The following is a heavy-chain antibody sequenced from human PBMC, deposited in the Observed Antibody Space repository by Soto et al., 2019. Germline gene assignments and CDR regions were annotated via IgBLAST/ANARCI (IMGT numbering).Heavy chain of an antibody. J-gene: IGHJ4*02. V-gene: IGHV3-30*18. CDR2: VSYDGIDE. CDR1: GFTFTRFG. CDR3: AEDLREMDTNPPDY. D-gene: IGHD5-18*01. Sequence: QVHLVESGGGVVQPGRSLRLSCAASGFTFTRFGIHWVRQAPGKGLEWVAVVSYDGIDENYADSVKGRFSISRDNSKNTEYLQMNSLRGEDTAVYYFAEDLREMDTNPPDYWGQGTLVTVSS.